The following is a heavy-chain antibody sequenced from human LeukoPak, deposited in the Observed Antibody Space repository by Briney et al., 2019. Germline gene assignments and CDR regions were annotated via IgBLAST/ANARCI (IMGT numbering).Heavy chain of an antibody. CDR2: IHYSGGP. V-gene: IGHV4-59*01. J-gene: IGHJ2*01. Sequence: SETLSLTCTVSGDSITSVYWSWIRQPPGKGLEWIGYIHYSGGPNFNPSLKSRVTMSVETSKNQFSLKLSSVTAEDTAVYYCARRIQLRSYWYFGLWGRGTLVTVSS. CDR1: GDSITSVY. D-gene: IGHD1-1*01. CDR3: ARRIQLRSYWYFGL.